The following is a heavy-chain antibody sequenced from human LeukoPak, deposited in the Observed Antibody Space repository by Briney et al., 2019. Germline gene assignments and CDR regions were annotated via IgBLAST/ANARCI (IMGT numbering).Heavy chain of an antibody. CDR3: AKAPHYDFLTGRFTARLWYFGS. D-gene: IGHD3-9*01. Sequence: PGGSLRLSCAASGFTFSSYAMICLRQAPGKGLEWVSGIRCGCCSTYYGDRVRGRFTTTRDNSMNTVYLQMNSLRGEDTAVYFCAKAPHYDFLTGRFTARLWYFGSWGQGTQVVVSS. V-gene: IGHV3-23*01. CDR1: GFTFSSYA. J-gene: IGHJ4*02. CDR2: IRCGCCST.